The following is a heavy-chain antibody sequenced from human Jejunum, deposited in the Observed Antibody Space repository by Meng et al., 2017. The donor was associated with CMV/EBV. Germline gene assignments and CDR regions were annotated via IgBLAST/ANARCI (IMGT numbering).Heavy chain of an antibody. J-gene: IGHJ4*02. CDR3: ARDGEGRWLQLGC. CDR2: IDYSGTT. Sequence: GESLSSGGYFWGWVRQPPGKGLEWIGSIDYSGTTRYNPSLESRVVISVDTSMNQLTLRLDSVTAADTAVYYCARDGEGRWLQLGCWGQGTLVTVSS. CDR1: GESLSSGGYF. V-gene: IGHV4-39*06. D-gene: IGHD5-24*01.